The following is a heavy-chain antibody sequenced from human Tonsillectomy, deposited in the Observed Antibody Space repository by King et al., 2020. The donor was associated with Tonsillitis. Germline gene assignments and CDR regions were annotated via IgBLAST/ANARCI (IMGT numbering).Heavy chain of an antibody. CDR2: INHSGST. CDR3: ASEIGLGELAMDY. D-gene: IGHD3-10*01. Sequence: VQLQQWGAGLLKPPETLSLTCAVYGGSFSGYYWSWIRQPPGKGLEWIGEINHSGSTNYNPSLKSRFTISVDTSKNQFSLKLSSVTAADTAVYYCASEIGLGELAMDYWGQGNLVTVSS. V-gene: IGHV4-34*01. J-gene: IGHJ4*02. CDR1: GGSFSGYY.